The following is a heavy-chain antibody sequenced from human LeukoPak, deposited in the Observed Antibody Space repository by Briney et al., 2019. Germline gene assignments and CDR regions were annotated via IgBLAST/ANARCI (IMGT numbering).Heavy chain of an antibody. J-gene: IGHJ4*02. CDR1: GFTFSSYW. V-gene: IGHV3-7*01. D-gene: IGHD4-17*01. Sequence: GGSLRLSCAASGFTFSSYWMSWVRQAPGKGLEWVANIKQDGSEKYYVDSVKGRFTIPRDNDKNSLYLQMSSLRAEDTAVYYCARVGGDYVFDYWGQRTLVTVSS. CDR2: IKQDGSEK. CDR3: ARVGGDYVFDY.